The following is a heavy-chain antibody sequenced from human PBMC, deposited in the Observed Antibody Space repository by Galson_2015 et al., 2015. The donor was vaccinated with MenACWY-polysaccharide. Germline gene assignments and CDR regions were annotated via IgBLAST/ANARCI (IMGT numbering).Heavy chain of an antibody. J-gene: IGHJ4*02. D-gene: IGHD3-10*01. V-gene: IGHV3-7*01. Sequence: SLRLSCADSGFTFSNYLTTWVRQAPGKGLEWVASIKRDGSDKYYVDSVKGRFTISRDNAKNSLYLEMNSLRVEDTAVYYCARGHLWLGTWGQGTLVTVSS. CDR3: ARGHLWLGT. CDR2: IKRDGSDK. CDR1: GFTFSNYL.